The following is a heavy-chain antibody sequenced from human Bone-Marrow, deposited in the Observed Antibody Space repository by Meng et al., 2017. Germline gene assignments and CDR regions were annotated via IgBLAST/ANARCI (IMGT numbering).Heavy chain of an antibody. Sequence: SVKVSCKASGGTFSSYAISWVRQAPGQGLEWMGGIIPIFGTANYAQKFQGRVTITTDESTSTAYMELARLTSEDTAVYFCARKAGNCISITYYSLDYWGQGTLVTVSS. CDR3: ARKAGNCISITYYSLDY. D-gene: IGHD2-2*01. CDR1: GGTFSSYA. CDR2: IIPIFGTA. V-gene: IGHV1-69*05. J-gene: IGHJ4*02.